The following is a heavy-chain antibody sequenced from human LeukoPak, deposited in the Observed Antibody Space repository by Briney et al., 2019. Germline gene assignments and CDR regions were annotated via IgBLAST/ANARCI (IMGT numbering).Heavy chain of an antibody. CDR1: GYTFTSYA. J-gene: IGHJ5*02. CDR3: ARDGRPVGATPLNLFDP. V-gene: IGHV1-2*02. Sequence: ASVKVSCKASGYTFTSYAMNWVRQAPGQGLEWMGWINPNSGGTNYAQKFQGRVTMTRDTSISTAYMELSRLRSDDTAVYYCARDGRPVGATPLNLFDPWGQGTLVTVSS. D-gene: IGHD1-26*01. CDR2: INPNSGGT.